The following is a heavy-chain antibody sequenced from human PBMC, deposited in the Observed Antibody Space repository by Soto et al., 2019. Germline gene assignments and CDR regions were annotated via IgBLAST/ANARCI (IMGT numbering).Heavy chain of an antibody. Sequence: QVQMVASGGGVVQPGKSLRLSCAASGFTFSDSGMHWVRQAPARGPEWVALVRDDGSKTYYADSVRGRFTISRDNSKNMFYLKMNSLRAEDTAIAYCATSTATDAFDIWGQGTMVTVSS. CDR3: ATSTATDAFDI. J-gene: IGHJ3*02. CDR2: VRDDGSKT. CDR1: GFTFSDSG. V-gene: IGHV3-33*01.